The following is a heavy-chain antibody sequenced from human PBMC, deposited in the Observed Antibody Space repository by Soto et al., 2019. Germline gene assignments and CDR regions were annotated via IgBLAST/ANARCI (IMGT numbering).Heavy chain of an antibody. Sequence: QLQLQESGPGLVKPSETLSLTCTVSGGSISSSSYYWGWTRQPPGKGLEWIGSIYYSGNTYYNPSLKSRVTISVDTSKNQFSLKLSSVTAADTAVYYCASLTVLLHWFDPWGQGTLVTVSS. CDR1: GGSISSSSYY. CDR3: ASLTVLLHWFDP. CDR2: IYYSGNT. V-gene: IGHV4-39*01. D-gene: IGHD3-10*01. J-gene: IGHJ5*02.